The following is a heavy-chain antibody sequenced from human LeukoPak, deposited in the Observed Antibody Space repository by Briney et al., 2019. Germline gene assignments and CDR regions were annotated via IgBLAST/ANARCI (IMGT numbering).Heavy chain of an antibody. D-gene: IGHD5-12*01. CDR3: AKVLASGYDSRWAFDI. Sequence: GGSLRLSCAASGFTFSSYGMHWVRQAPGKGREGVAFIRYDGSNKYYADSVKGRFTISRDNSKNTLYLQMNSLRAEDTAVYYCAKVLASGYDSRWAFDIWGQGTMVTVSS. CDR1: GFTFSSYG. V-gene: IGHV3-30*02. CDR2: IRYDGSNK. J-gene: IGHJ3*02.